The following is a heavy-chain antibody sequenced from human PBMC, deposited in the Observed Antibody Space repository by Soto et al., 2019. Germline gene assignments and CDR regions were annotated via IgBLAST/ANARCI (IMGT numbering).Heavy chain of an antibody. V-gene: IGHV4-30-2*01. Sequence: LSLTCAVSGGSISSGGYSWSWILQPPGKGLEWIGYIYHSGSTYYNPSLKSRVTISVDRSKNQFSLKLSSVTAADTAVYYCARVNGVDFWSGYRDRYYYGMDVWGQGTTVTVSS. CDR1: GGSISSGGYS. CDR2: IYHSGST. J-gene: IGHJ6*02. D-gene: IGHD3-3*01. CDR3: ARVNGVDFWSGYRDRYYYGMDV.